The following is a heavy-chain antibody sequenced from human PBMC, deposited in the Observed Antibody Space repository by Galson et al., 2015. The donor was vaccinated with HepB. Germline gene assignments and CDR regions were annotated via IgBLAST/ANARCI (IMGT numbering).Heavy chain of an antibody. CDR1: GFTFNNYG. CDR2: VSYDGTNK. CDR3: ARPELLGFCTSASCYRGFDY. D-gene: IGHD2-2*01. Sequence: SLRLSCAASGFTFNNYGMHWVRQAPGMGLEWVAVVSYDGTNKYYADSVTGRFTISRDSSTNTLYLQMDSLRAEDTAMYYCARPELLGFCTSASCYRGFDYWGQGTLVTVSS. V-gene: IGHV3-30*03. J-gene: IGHJ4*02.